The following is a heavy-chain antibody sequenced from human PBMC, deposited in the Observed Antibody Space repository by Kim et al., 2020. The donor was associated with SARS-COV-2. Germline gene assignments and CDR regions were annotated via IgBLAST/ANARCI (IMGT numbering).Heavy chain of an antibody. CDR1: GFTFSRYP. J-gene: IGHJ3*02. Sequence: GGSLRLSCAASGFTFSRYPMSWVRQVPGKGLEWVSGLSVSGTGATTFNADSVEGRFSISRDDSKSTLYLQMNSLRADDTALYYCARGGPLDPFDIWGQGTMVTVSS. V-gene: IGHV3-23*01. CDR3: ARGGPLDPFDI. CDR2: LSVSGTGATT.